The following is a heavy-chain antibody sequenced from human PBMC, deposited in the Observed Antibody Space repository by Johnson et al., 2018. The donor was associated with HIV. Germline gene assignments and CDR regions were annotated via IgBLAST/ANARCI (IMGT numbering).Heavy chain of an antibody. Sequence: VQLVESGGGLVKPGGSLRLSCAATGFTFSNAWMSWVRQVPGKGLEWVGRIKSKTDGGTTDYAAPVKGRFTISRDDSKNTLYLQMNSLKTEDTAVYYCTTAFTVTDAFDIWGQGTMVTVSS. D-gene: IGHD4-17*01. V-gene: IGHV3-15*01. CDR3: TTAFTVTDAFDI. CDR1: GFTFSNAW. J-gene: IGHJ3*02. CDR2: IKSKTDGGTT.